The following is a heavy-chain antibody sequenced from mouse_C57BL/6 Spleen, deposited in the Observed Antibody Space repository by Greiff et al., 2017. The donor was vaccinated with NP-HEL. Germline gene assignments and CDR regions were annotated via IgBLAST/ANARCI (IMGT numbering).Heavy chain of an antibody. D-gene: IGHD1-1*01. CDR3: ASYYYGSSYGNY. CDR2: IDPEDGET. J-gene: IGHJ2*01. V-gene: IGHV14-2*01. CDR1: GFNIKDYY. Sequence: EVKLVESGAELVKPGASVKLSCTASGFNIKDYYMHWVKQRTEQGLEWIGGIDPEDGETKYAPKFQGKATITADTSSNTAYLQLSSLTSEDTAVYYCASYYYGSSYGNYWGQGTTLTVSS.